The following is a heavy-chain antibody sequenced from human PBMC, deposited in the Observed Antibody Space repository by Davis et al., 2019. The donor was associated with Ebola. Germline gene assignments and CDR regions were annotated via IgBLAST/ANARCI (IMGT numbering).Heavy chain of an antibody. V-gene: IGHV3-48*03. J-gene: IGHJ6*02. D-gene: IGHD3-10*01. CDR3: ARVLRFRELLKHYYYYYGMDV. CDR1: GFTFSSYE. Sequence: GESLKISCAASGFTFSSYEMNWVRQAPGKGLEWVSYISSSGSTIYYADSVKGRFTISRDNAKNSLYLQMNSLRAEDTAVYYCARVLRFRELLKHYYYYYGMDVWGQGTTVTVSS. CDR2: ISSSGSTI.